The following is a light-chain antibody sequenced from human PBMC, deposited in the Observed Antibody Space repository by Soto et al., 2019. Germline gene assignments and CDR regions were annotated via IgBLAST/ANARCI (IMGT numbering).Light chain of an antibody. V-gene: IGLV2-23*02. CDR3: CSYAGSSTF. CDR1: SIDVGSYNL. CDR2: EVS. J-gene: IGLJ1*01. Sequence: QSVLTQPASVSASPGPSITISCPGTSIDVGSYNLVSWYQQHPGKAPKLMIYEVSKRPSGVSNRFSGSKSGNTASLTISGLQAEDEADYSCCSYAGSSTFFGTGTKVTVL.